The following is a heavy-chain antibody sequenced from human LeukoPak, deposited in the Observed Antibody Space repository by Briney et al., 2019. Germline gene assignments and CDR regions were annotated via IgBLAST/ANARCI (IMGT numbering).Heavy chain of an antibody. V-gene: IGHV3-48*03. D-gene: IGHD5-18*01. CDR3: ARVDSYGPTFDY. Sequence: PGGSLRLSCAASGLTFSSYEMNWVRQAPGEGLGWVSYISSSGRMIHYADSVKGRFTISRDNAKNTLYLQMNSLRADDTAVYYCARVDSYGPTFDYWGQGTLVTVSS. CDR2: ISSSGRMI. J-gene: IGHJ4*02. CDR1: GLTFSSYE.